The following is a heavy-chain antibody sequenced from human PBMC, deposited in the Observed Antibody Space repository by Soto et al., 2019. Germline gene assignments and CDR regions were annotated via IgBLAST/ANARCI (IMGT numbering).Heavy chain of an antibody. D-gene: IGHD3-3*01. J-gene: IGHJ6*02. CDR3: AKAEEEYYDFWSGYYYYYGMDV. Sequence: GGSLRLSCEASGFTFSSYAMHWVRQAPGKGLEWVAVISYDGSNKYYADSVKGRFTISRDNSKNTLYLQMNSLRAEDTAVYYCAKAEEEYYDFWSGYYYYYGMDVWGQGTTVTVSS. CDR1: GFTFSSYA. V-gene: IGHV3-30-3*01. CDR2: ISYDGSNK.